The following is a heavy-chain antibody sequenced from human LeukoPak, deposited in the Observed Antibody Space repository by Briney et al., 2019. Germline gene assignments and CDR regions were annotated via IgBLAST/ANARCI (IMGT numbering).Heavy chain of an antibody. CDR2: IYTSGDT. Sequence: PSETLSLTCTVSGGSINNYYWSWIRQPAGKGLEWIGRIYTSGDTYYNPSLNSRVTMSVDTSKNLFSLKLSSVTAADTAEYYCARDAYYYDSSGYYLLDYWGQGTLVTVSS. D-gene: IGHD3-22*01. CDR3: ARDAYYYDSSGYYLLDY. V-gene: IGHV4-4*07. CDR1: GGSINNYY. J-gene: IGHJ4*02.